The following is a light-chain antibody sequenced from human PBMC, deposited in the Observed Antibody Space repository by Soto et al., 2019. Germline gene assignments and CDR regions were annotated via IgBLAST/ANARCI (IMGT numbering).Light chain of an antibody. CDR1: QSVSGY. J-gene: IGKJ1*01. V-gene: IGKV3-20*01. CDR3: QQYGSSPWT. CDR2: DTS. Sequence: EIVLTQSPVTLSLSPGERATLTCRASQSVSGYLAWYQQKPGQAPRLLIYDTSNRATGIPARFSGSGSGTDFTLTISRLEPEDFAVYYCQQYGSSPWTFGQGTKVDIK.